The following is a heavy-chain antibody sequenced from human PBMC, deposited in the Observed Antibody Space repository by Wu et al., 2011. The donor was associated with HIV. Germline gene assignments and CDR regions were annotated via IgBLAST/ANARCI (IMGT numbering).Heavy chain of an antibody. V-gene: IGHV1-8*02. D-gene: IGHD3-22*01. CDR1: GYSFFSYD. CDR3: ARGSGYHFNYNYLVV. Sequence: QVQLVQSGTEVEKPGASVKVSCKASGYSFFSYDITWVRQAPGQGLEWMGWMNPSRGNTGYAQKFQGRVSMTRNTATSTAYLELGILTSDDTAIYYCARGSGYHFNYNYLVVWGKGYHGSTSP. CDR2: MNPSRGNT. J-gene: IGHJ6*03.